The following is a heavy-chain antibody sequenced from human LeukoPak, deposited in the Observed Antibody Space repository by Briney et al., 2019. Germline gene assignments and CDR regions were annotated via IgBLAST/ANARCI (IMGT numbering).Heavy chain of an antibody. V-gene: IGHV3-7*01. Sequence: GGSLRLSYAASGFTLSSYWMTWVRQAPGKGLEWVANIKHDGSEKYYVDSVKGRFTISRDNAKNSLYLQMNSLRAEDTAVYYCARGRGQDVWGKGTTVTVSS. CDR1: GFTLSSYW. CDR2: IKHDGSEK. J-gene: IGHJ6*04. CDR3: ARGRGQDV.